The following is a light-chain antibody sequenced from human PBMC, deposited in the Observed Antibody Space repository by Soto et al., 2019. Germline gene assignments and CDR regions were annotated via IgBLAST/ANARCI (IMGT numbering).Light chain of an antibody. CDR1: SSDVGSYNL. J-gene: IGLJ1*01. CDR2: EGS. Sequence: QSVLTQPASVSGSPGQSITISCTGPSSDVGSYNLVSWYQQHPHKAPKLMIYEGSKRPSGVSNRFSGSKSGNTASLTISGLQAEDEADYYCCSYAGSSTYVFGTGPKVTVL. CDR3: CSYAGSSTYV. V-gene: IGLV2-23*01.